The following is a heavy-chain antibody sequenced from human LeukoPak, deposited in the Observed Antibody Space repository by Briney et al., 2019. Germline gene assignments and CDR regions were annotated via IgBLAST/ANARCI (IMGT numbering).Heavy chain of an antibody. J-gene: IGHJ6*03. Sequence: PGGSLRLSCAASGFTFSSYSMNWVRQAPGKGLEWVSSISSSSSYIYYADSVKGRFTISRDNAKNSLYLQMNSLRAEDTAVYYCARVGNNAIFGVVIVDYYYYMDVWGKGTTVPVSS. CDR3: ARVGNNAIFGVVIVDYYYYMDV. V-gene: IGHV3-21*01. D-gene: IGHD3-3*01. CDR1: GFTFSSYS. CDR2: ISSSSSYI.